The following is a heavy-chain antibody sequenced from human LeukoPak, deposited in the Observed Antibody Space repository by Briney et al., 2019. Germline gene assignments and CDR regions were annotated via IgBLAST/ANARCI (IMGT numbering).Heavy chain of an antibody. V-gene: IGHV1-69*13. J-gene: IGHJ5*02. CDR3: ARGSQSVDDFWSGYFRNPANYNWFDP. CDR2: IIPIFGTA. Sequence: ASVKVSCKASGGTFSSYAISWVRQAPGQGLEWMGGIIPIFGTANYAQKFQGRVTITADESTSTAYMELSSLRSEDTAVYYCARGSQSVDDFWSGYFRNPANYNWFDPWGQGTLVTVSS. CDR1: GGTFSSYA. D-gene: IGHD3-3*01.